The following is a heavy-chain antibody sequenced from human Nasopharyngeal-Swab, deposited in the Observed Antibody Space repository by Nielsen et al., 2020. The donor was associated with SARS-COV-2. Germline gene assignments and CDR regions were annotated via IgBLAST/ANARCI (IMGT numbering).Heavy chain of an antibody. Sequence: GRSLRLSCAASGFTFSSYEMNWVRQAPGKGLEWVSYISSSGSTIYYADSVKGRFTISRDNAKNSLYLQMNSLRAEDTAVYYCARVAVGATARYWFDPWGQGTLVTVSS. D-gene: IGHD1-26*01. CDR1: GFTFSSYE. CDR3: ARVAVGATARYWFDP. CDR2: ISSSGSTI. J-gene: IGHJ5*02. V-gene: IGHV3-48*03.